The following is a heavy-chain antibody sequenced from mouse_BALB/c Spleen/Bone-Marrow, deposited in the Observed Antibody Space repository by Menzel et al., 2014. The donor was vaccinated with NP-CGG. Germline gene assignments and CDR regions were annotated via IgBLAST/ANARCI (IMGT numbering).Heavy chain of an antibody. Sequence: VKLMESGPGLVAPSQSLSITCTVPGFSLSNYGVHWVRQPPGKGLEWLGVIWAGGSTNYNSALMSRLSINKDNSKSQVFLKMNSLQPDDTAMYYCARYYGSSDSWFAYWGQGTLVTVSA. J-gene: IGHJ3*01. V-gene: IGHV2-9*02. CDR3: ARYYGSSDSWFAY. D-gene: IGHD1-1*01. CDR1: GFSLSNYG. CDR2: IWAGGST.